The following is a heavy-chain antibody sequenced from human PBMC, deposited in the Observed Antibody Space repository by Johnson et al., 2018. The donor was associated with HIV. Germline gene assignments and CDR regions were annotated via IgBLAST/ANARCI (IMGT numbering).Heavy chain of an antibody. D-gene: IGHD2-2*01. V-gene: IGHV3-11*01. CDR2: ISSSGSTM. CDR1: GFTFSDYY. CDR3: ARNGLRPAAKGVAFDI. Sequence: QVQLVEFGGGLVKPGGSLRLSCAASGFTFSDYYMPWIRQAPGKGLEWVSSISSSGSTMYYADSVKGRFTISRDNAKNSLYLQMNSLRAEDTAVYYCARNGLRPAAKGVAFDIWGHGTTVTVSS. J-gene: IGHJ3*02.